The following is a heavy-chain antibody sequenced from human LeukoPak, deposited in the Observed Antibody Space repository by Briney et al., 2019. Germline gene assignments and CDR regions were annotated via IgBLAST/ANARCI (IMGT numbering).Heavy chain of an antibody. Sequence: GGSLRLSCAASGFTFSTYSMNWVRQAPGKGLEWVSYISSSSSTIYYADSVKGRFTISRDNAKNSLYLQMNSLRAEDTAVYYCARQKIFDYWGQGNLVTVSS. CDR3: ARQKIFDY. CDR1: GFTFSTYS. CDR2: ISSSSSTI. J-gene: IGHJ4*02. V-gene: IGHV3-48*01.